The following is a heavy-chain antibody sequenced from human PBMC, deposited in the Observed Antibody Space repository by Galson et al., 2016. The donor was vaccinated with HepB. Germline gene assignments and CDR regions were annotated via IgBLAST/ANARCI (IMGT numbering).Heavy chain of an antibody. Sequence: SETLSLTCSVSGGSISSHHWNWIRQIPGKGLEWIGYIYHSGSTDYNPSLERRVTISIDTSKNQFSLRLTSATAADTAVYFCASISVAGLGLYIDHWGQGALVTVSS. J-gene: IGHJ4*02. CDR3: ASISVAGLGLYIDH. V-gene: IGHV4-59*11. CDR1: GGSISSHH. CDR2: IYHSGST. D-gene: IGHD6-19*01.